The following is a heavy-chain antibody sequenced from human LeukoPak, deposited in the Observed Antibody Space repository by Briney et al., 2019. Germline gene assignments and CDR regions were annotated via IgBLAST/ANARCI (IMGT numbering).Heavy chain of an antibody. CDR3: AGRRSSGWYAY. Sequence: QPGGSLRLSCAASGFTFSSYAMSWVRQAPGKGLEWVSVIYDSGTTYYADSVKGRFLIFRDTSKNTVDLQMNSLRVEDTAVYYCAGRRSSGWYAYWGQGTLVTVSS. D-gene: IGHD6-19*01. CDR2: IYDSGTT. CDR1: GFTFSSYA. J-gene: IGHJ4*02. V-gene: IGHV3-23*05.